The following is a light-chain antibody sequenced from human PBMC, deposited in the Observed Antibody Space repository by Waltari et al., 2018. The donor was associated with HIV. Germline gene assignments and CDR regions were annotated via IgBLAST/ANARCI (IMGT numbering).Light chain of an antibody. Sequence: EIVLTQSPGTLSLSPGEGGTLSCRASQTSDRRSLAWYQQRPGQAPRLIISGASNRATGIPDRFSGSGSGTSFTLTISRLEPEDFAVYFCQQYATSVRTFGQGTKVEIK. CDR2: GAS. CDR3: QQYATSVRT. J-gene: IGKJ1*01. CDR1: QTSDRRS. V-gene: IGKV3-20*01.